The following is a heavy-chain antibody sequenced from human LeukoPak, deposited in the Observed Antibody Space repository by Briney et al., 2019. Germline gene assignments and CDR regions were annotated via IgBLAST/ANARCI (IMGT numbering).Heavy chain of an antibody. CDR1: GSSISSGSYY. D-gene: IGHD3-10*01. CDR2: IYTSGIT. Sequence: PSETLSLTRPVSGSSISSGSYYWSWIRQPAGKGLEWIGRIYTSGITNYTPSLKSRLTIAVDTSKNQFSLKLASVTAADTAVSYCAGNYYGSGSYYSEDRYWGQETLVTVSS. V-gene: IGHV4-61*02. CDR3: AGNYYGSGSYYSEDRY. J-gene: IGHJ4*02.